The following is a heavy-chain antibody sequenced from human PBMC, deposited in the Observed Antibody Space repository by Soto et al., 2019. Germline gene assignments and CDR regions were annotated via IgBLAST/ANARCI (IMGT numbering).Heavy chain of an antibody. CDR3: VRGGHRSGSYLGYS. V-gene: IGHV3-7*03. Sequence: GGSLRLSCVASGFTFTTYWMSWVRQAPGKGLQWVANIRQDGGAQYYVDSVKGRFTISRDNAKNSVYLQMDSLRVEDTAVYYCVRGGHRSGSYLGYSWGQGILVTVSS. J-gene: IGHJ4*02. CDR2: IRQDGGAQ. D-gene: IGHD3-10*01. CDR1: GFTFTTYW.